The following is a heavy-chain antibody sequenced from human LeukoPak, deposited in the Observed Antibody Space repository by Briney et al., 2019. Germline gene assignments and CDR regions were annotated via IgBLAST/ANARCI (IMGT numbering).Heavy chain of an antibody. J-gene: IGHJ4*02. CDR1: GYTFTGYY. Sequence: ASVKVSCKASGYTFTGYYMHWVRQAPGQGLKWMGWINPNSGGTNYAQKFQGRVTMTRDTSISTAYMELSRLRSDDTAVYYCARDRWELLGGYYFDYWGQGTLVTVSS. CDR3: ARDRWELLGGYYFDY. V-gene: IGHV1-2*02. D-gene: IGHD1-26*01. CDR2: INPNSGGT.